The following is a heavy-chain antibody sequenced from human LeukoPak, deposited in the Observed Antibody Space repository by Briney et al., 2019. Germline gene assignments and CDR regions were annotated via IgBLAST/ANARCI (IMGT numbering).Heavy chain of an antibody. D-gene: IGHD3-10*01. CDR2: INSAGTTI. Sequence: PGGSLRPSCAASGFSFSSYEMNWVRQAPGKGLQWVSYINSAGTTIYYADSVRGRFTISRDNAKNSLYLQINSLRVEDTALYYCARGTHISVVRGVPDYWGQGTLVTVSS. CDR3: ARGTHISVVRGVPDY. V-gene: IGHV3-48*03. CDR1: GFSFSSYE. J-gene: IGHJ4*02.